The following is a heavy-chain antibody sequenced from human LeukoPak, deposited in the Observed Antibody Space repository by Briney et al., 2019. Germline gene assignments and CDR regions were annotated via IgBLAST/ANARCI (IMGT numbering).Heavy chain of an antibody. CDR3: ARAAAGWLQAYYFDY. Sequence: SETLSLTCTVSGGSISSYYWSWIRQPPGKGLEWIGYIYYSGTTNYNPSLKSRVTISVDTSKNQFSLKLSSVTAADTAVYYCARAAAGWLQAYYFDYWGQGTLVTVSS. D-gene: IGHD5-24*01. CDR2: IYYSGTT. CDR1: GGSISSYY. V-gene: IGHV4-59*12. J-gene: IGHJ4*02.